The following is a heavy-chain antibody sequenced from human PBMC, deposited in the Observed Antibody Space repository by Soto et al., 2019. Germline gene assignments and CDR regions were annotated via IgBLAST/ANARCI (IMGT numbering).Heavy chain of an antibody. CDR1: GYSFTSYW. Sequence: GESLKISCKGSGYSFTSYWIGWVRQMPGKGLEWMGIIYPGDSDTRYSPSFQGQVTISADKSISTAYLQWSSLKASDTAMYYCARLYYYDSSGYYPLDYWGQGTRVTVSS. J-gene: IGHJ4*02. CDR3: ARLYYYDSSGYYPLDY. V-gene: IGHV5-51*01. CDR2: IYPGDSDT. D-gene: IGHD3-22*01.